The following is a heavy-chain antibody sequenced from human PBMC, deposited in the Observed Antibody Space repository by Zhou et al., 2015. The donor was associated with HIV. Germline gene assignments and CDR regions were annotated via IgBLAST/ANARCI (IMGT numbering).Heavy chain of an antibody. V-gene: IGHV1-2*02. CDR1: GYTFTDYY. D-gene: IGHD4-17*01. Sequence: QVQLVQSGPEVQKPGSSVKVSCKASGYTFTDYYVHWVRQAPGQGLEWMGWVNPKTGGINYAQKFKGRVTMTRDKSTTTVYMELIRLKPGDTAFYFCAKFTPVTTDWGQGTLVTVSS. J-gene: IGHJ4*02. CDR3: AKFTPVTTD. CDR2: VNPKTGGI.